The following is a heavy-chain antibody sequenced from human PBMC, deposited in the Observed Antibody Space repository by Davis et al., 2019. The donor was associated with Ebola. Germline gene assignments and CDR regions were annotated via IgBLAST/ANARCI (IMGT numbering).Heavy chain of an antibody. Sequence: ASVKVSCKASGYTFTNYYMHWVRQAPGQGLEWMGMINPNDGRTIYAQKFQGRVTVARDTSTTTVYMDLSSLRSEDTALYYCTTPGGQDSGYDVFDIWGQETMVTVSS. CDR1: GYTFTNYY. CDR2: INPNDGRT. J-gene: IGHJ3*02. V-gene: IGHV1-46*03. CDR3: TTPGGQDSGYDVFDI. D-gene: IGHD5-12*01.